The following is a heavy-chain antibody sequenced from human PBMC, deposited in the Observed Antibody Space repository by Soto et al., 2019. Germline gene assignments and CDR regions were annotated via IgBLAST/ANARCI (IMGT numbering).Heavy chain of an antibody. D-gene: IGHD2-21*02. Sequence: KPSETLSLTCIVSGESISSSSYYWGWIRQPPGKGLEWIGSIYYSGRTYYNPSFKSRVTISIDTSKNQFSLKLSSVTATDTAVYYCARQRTTVVTQAYFDHWGQGALLTVSS. CDR1: GESISSSSYY. J-gene: IGHJ4*02. CDR3: ARQRTTVVTQAYFDH. V-gene: IGHV4-39*01. CDR2: IYYSGRT.